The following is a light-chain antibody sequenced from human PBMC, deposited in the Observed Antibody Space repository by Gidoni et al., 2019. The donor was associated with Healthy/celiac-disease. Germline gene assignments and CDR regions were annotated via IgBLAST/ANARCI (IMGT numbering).Light chain of an antibody. Sequence: QSVLTQPPAVSGAPGQRVTISRTGSSSNIRAGYDVHWYQQLPGTAPKLLIYGNSNRPSGVPDRFSGSKSGTSASLAITGLQAEDEADYYCQSYDSSLSVVVFGGGTKLTV. V-gene: IGLV1-40*01. CDR2: GNS. CDR1: SSNIRAGYD. CDR3: QSYDSSLSVVV. J-gene: IGLJ2*01.